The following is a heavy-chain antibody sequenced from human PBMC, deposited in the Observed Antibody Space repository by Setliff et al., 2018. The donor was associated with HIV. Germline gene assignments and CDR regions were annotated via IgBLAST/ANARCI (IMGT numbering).Heavy chain of an antibody. J-gene: IGHJ5*02. V-gene: IGHV1-24*01. D-gene: IGHD6-19*01. CDR3: ATHPPYRSAWYMRS. CDR1: GYTFTGYY. Sequence: ASVKVSCKASGYTFTGYYIHWVRQAPGQGLEWMGGFDPEAGEIIYAQKFQGRVTMTEDTSTDTAYMDLSSLRSEDTAVYYCATHPPYRSAWYMRSWGQGTLVTVSS. CDR2: FDPEAGEI.